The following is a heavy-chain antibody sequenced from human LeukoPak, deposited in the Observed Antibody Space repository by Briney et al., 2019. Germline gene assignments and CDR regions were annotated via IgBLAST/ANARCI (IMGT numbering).Heavy chain of an antibody. CDR1: GFIFNNYG. Sequence: GGSLRLSCAASGFIFNNYGLIWVRQAPGKGLEWVSAISNDGGGTTYADFVEGRFTLSRDNSKNTLLLQMNSLRAEDTALYYCAKGGSGYFADLWGQGTLVTVSS. CDR3: AKGGSGYFADL. J-gene: IGHJ5*02. CDR2: ISNDGGGT. D-gene: IGHD3-22*01. V-gene: IGHV3-23*01.